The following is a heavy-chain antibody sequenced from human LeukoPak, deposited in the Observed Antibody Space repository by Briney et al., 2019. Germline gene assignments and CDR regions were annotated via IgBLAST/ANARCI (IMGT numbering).Heavy chain of an antibody. CDR2: INSDGSIT. Sequence: GGSLRLSCAASGFTFSNCWMHWVRQAPGKGLVWVSRINSDGSITDYADSVKARFTISRDNAKNTLHLQMYSLGAEDTAVYYCARVAGGTSPYYFDYWGQGTLVTVSS. J-gene: IGHJ4*02. CDR3: ARVAGGTSPYYFDY. D-gene: IGHD6-13*01. CDR1: GFTFSNCW. V-gene: IGHV3-74*01.